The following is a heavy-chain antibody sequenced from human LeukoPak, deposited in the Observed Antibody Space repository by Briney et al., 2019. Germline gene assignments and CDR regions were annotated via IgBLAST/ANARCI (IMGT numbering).Heavy chain of an antibody. CDR3: ARALSPPYTFDY. J-gene: IGHJ4*02. CDR2: LYYSGST. Sequence: SETLSLTCTVSGGSISSSSYYWGWIRQPPGKGLEWIGSLYYSGSTYYNPSLKSRVTISVDTSKNRFSLKLSSVTAADTAVYYCARALSPPYTFDYWGQGTLVTVSS. CDR1: GGSISSSSYY. V-gene: IGHV4-39*07. D-gene: IGHD2-2*01.